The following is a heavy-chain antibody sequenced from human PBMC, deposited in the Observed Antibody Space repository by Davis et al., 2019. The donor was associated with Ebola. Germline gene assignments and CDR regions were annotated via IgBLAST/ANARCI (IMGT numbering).Heavy chain of an antibody. V-gene: IGHV3-7*03. Sequence: GGSLRLSCAASGFTFSSYWMHWVRQAPGKGLEWVANIKQDGSEKYYVDSVKGRFTISRDNAKNSLYLQMNSLRAEDKAVYYCARDLPKYYDFWSGYFDYWGQGTLVTVSS. CDR1: GFTFSSYW. J-gene: IGHJ4*02. D-gene: IGHD3-3*01. CDR3: ARDLPKYYDFWSGYFDY. CDR2: IKQDGSEK.